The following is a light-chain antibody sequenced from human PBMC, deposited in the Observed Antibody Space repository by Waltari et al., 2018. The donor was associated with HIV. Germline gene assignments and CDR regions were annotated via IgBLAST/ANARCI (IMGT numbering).Light chain of an antibody. V-gene: IGLV1-47*01. CDR1: NSNICTTY. CDR2: RNG. Sequence: QSVLTQPPSASGTPGPRVTIPCSGSNSNICTTYVYWYQQLPGTTPNLLIYRNGQRPSGVPDRFSGSKSGTSASLAISGLRSEDEAAYYCAAWDDILSGLVFGGGTKLTVL. CDR3: AAWDDILSGLV. J-gene: IGLJ3*02.